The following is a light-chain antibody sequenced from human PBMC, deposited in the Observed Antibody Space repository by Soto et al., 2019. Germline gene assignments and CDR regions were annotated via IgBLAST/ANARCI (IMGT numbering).Light chain of an antibody. CDR3: QQLSTYPST. V-gene: IGKV1-9*01. CDR1: QGIGSY. CDR2: AAS. J-gene: IGKJ4*01. Sequence: IQLTQSPSSLSASVGDRVTITCRASQGIGSYLAWYQQKPGEAPKLLIFAASTLQSGVPSRFRGSGSGTDFTLTISSLQAEDFESYYCQQLSTYPSTFGGGTKVDIK.